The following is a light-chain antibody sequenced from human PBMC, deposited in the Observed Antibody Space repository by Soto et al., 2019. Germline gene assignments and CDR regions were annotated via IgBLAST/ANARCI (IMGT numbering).Light chain of an antibody. V-gene: IGLV2-23*02. J-gene: IGLJ1*01. Sequence: QSVRTRPASVSGSPSQSITISYTGTTRDVGSYNLVSWYQQLPGKAPKLIIYEVSKRPSGVSNRFSGSKSGNTASLTISGLQAEDEADYYCCSWAGSNTFYFFGTGTKVTVL. CDR3: CSWAGSNTFYF. CDR2: EVS. CDR1: TRDVGSYNL.